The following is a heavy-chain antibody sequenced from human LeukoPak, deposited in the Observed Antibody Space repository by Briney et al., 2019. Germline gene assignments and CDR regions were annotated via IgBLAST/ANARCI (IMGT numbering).Heavy chain of an antibody. CDR2: IGTAGDT. J-gene: IGHJ4*02. V-gene: IGHV3-13*04. CDR1: GXTFSRYD. CDR3: ARGLAVGGNDY. Sequence: TGGSLRLSCAASGXTFSRYDMHWVRQGTGKGLEWVSAIGTAGDTNYPGSLKGRFTISRENAKNSLYLQMNSLRAGDTAVYYCARGLAVGGNDYWGQGTLVTVSS. D-gene: IGHD6-19*01.